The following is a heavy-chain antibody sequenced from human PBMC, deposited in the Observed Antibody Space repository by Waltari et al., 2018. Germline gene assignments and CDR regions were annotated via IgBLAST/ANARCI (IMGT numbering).Heavy chain of an antibody. Sequence: QVQLVESGGGVVQPGRSLRLSCAASGFTFSSYAMHWVRQAPGKGLGLVAVISYDGSNKYYADSVKGRFTISRDNSKNALYLQMNSLRAEDTAVYYCAKDRTALRRYYYGMDVWGQGTTVTVSS. CDR1: GFTFSSYA. CDR2: ISYDGSNK. D-gene: IGHD5-12*01. V-gene: IGHV3-30*14. J-gene: IGHJ6*02. CDR3: AKDRTALRRYYYGMDV.